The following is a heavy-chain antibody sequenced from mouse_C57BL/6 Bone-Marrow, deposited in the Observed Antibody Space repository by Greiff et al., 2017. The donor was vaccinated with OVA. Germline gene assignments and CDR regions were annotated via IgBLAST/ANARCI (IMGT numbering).Heavy chain of an antibody. D-gene: IGHD1-1*01. CDR1: GYTFTRYW. V-gene: IGHV1-52*01. CDR2: IDPSDSET. J-gene: IGHJ1*03. Sequence: QVQLQQPGAELVRPGSSVKLSCKASGYTFTRYWMHWVKQRPIQGLEWIGNIDPSDSETHYNQKFKDKATLTVDKSSSTAYMQRSSLTSEDSAVYYCATYGSSVSYWYFDVWGTGTTVTFSS. CDR3: ATYGSSVSYWYFDV.